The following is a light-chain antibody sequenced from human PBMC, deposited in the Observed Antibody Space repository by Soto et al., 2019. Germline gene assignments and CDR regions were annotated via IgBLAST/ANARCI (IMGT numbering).Light chain of an antibody. CDR1: RSNIGSNT. CDR2: SNN. CDR3: AAWDGSLNGVL. J-gene: IGLJ2*01. Sequence: QSVLTQPPSASGTPGQRVTISCSGSRSNIGSNTENWYQQLPGTAPKVLIYSNNQRPSGVPGRFSGSSSGTSASLAISGLQSEEEADYYCAAWDGSLNGVLFGGGTKLTVL. V-gene: IGLV1-44*01.